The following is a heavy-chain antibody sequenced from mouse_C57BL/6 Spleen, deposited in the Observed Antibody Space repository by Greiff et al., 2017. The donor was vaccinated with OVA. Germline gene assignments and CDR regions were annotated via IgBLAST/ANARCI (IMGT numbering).Heavy chain of an antibody. CDR1: GYTFTSYW. J-gene: IGHJ3*01. V-gene: IGHV1-69*01. CDR2: IDPSDSST. CDR3: ARSGGSSGYAWFAY. Sequence: QVQLQQPGAELVMPGASVKLSCKASGYTFTSYWMHWVKQRPGQGLEWIGEIDPSDSSTNYNQKFKGKSTLTVDKSSSAAYMQLSSLTSEDSAVYYCARSGGSSGYAWFAYGGQGTLGTVSA. D-gene: IGHD3-2*02.